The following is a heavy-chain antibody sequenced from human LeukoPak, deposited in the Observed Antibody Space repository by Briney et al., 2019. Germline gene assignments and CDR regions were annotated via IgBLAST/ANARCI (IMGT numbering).Heavy chain of an antibody. V-gene: IGHV3-48*04. D-gene: IGHD1-26*01. J-gene: IGHJ4*02. CDR3: ARDVGARDFDY. CDR2: ISGSGTTK. CDR1: GFTFSRFT. Sequence: PGGSLRLSCAASGFTFSRFTMNWVRQAPGKGLEWVSYISGSGTTKYYADSVRGRFTISRDNAKNSLYLQMNSLRAEDTAVYYCARDVGARDFDYWGQGTLVTVSS.